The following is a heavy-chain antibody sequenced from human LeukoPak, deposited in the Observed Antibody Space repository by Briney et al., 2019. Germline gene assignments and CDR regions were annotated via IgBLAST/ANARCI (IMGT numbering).Heavy chain of an antibody. CDR1: GGSISSXXXX. D-gene: IGHD2-2*01. CDR3: ARGTVVPAGDYYYYYGMDV. V-gene: IGHV4-39*01. CDR2: XXXSGST. J-gene: IGHJ6*02. Sequence: SETLSLTCTVSGGSISSXXXXXGWIRQPPGXXXXXXXXXXXSGSTYYNPSLKSRVTISVDTSKNQFSLKLSSVTAADTAVYYCARGTVVPAGDYYYYYGMDVWGQGTTVTVSS.